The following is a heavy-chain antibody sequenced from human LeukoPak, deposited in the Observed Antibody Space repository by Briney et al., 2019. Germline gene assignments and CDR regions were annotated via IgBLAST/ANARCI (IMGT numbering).Heavy chain of an antibody. D-gene: IGHD3-16*01. CDR3: AKDRSNYDYVWGSYELDY. CDR1: GFTFSSYG. Sequence: GRSLRLSCAASGFTFSSYGMHWVRQAPGKGLEWVAVISYDGSNKYYADSVKGRFTISRDNSKNTLYLQMNSLRAEDTAVYYCAKDRSNYDYVWGSYELDYWGQGTLVTVSS. CDR2: ISYDGSNK. J-gene: IGHJ4*02. V-gene: IGHV3-30*18.